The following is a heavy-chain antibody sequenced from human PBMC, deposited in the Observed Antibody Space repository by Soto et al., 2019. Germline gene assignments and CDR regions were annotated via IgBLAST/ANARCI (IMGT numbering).Heavy chain of an antibody. Sequence: GGSLRLSCAASGFTFSSYGMHWVRQAPGKRLEWVAVISYDGSNKYYADSVKGRFAISRDNSKNTLYLQMNSLRAEDTAVYYCAKGGYQLLSYYYYYGMDVWGQGTTVTVSS. J-gene: IGHJ6*02. D-gene: IGHD2-2*01. CDR3: AKGGYQLLSYYYYYGMDV. V-gene: IGHV3-30*18. CDR2: ISYDGSNK. CDR1: GFTFSSYG.